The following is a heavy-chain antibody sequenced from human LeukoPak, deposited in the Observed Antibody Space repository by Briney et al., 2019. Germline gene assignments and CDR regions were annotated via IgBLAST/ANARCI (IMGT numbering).Heavy chain of an antibody. CDR2: ISGSGGTT. Sequence: GGSLRLSCAASGFTFSSYAMSWVRQPPGKGLEWFPGISGSGGTTYYADSVKGRFTISRDDSKNTLYLQMNSLRAEDTAVYYCANRGYNYGLDAFDIWGQGTMVTVSS. V-gene: IGHV3-23*01. CDR1: GFTFSSYA. J-gene: IGHJ3*02. CDR3: ANRGYNYGLDAFDI. D-gene: IGHD5-18*01.